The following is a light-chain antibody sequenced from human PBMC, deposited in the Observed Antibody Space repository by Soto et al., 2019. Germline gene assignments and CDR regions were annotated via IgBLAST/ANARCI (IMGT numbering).Light chain of an antibody. V-gene: IGKV3-15*01. Sequence: EIVMTQSPATLSVSPGERATLSCRASQSVSSNLAWYQQKPGQAPRLLIYGASTRATGIPARFSGSGSGTEFTLTISSLQSEDFAVYYCQQAGTFAPETKVAIK. J-gene: IGKJ3*01. CDR1: QSVSSN. CDR2: GAS. CDR3: QQAGT.